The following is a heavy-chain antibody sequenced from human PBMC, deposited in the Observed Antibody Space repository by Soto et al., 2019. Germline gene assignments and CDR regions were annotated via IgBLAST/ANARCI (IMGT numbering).Heavy chain of an antibody. J-gene: IGHJ4*02. CDR1: GFTFSSYW. CDR2: INSDGSST. CDR3: ARASSGPARGYYFDY. V-gene: IGHV3-74*01. Sequence: EVQLVESGGGLVQPGGSLRLSCAAYGFTFSSYWMHLVRQAPGKGLVWVSRINSDGSSTSYADSVKGRFTISRDNAKNTLYLQMNSLRAEDTAVYYCARASSGPARGYYFDYWGQGTLVTVSS. D-gene: IGHD6-25*01.